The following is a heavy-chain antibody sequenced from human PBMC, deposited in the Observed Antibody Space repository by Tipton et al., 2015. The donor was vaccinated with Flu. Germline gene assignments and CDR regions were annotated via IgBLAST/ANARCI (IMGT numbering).Heavy chain of an antibody. V-gene: IGHV3-30*03. D-gene: IGHD3-9*01. Sequence: QLVQSGGGVVQPGRSLRLSCATSGFTFRSYGMHWVRQAPGRGLEWVAFISDDGSDINYADSVKGRFTISRDNLKKTIYLQMNSLRAEDTAVYFCARVYISYFFDYWGRGTLVTVSS. CDR1: GFTFRSYG. CDR2: ISDDGSDI. J-gene: IGHJ4*02. CDR3: ARVYISYFFDY.